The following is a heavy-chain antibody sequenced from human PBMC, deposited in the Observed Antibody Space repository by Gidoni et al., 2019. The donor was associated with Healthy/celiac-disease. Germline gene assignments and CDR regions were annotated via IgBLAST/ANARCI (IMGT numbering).Heavy chain of an antibody. Sequence: EVQLLESGGGLVQPGGSLRLSCAASGFTVSSYAMSWVRQAPGKGLEWVSAINGSGGSTYYADSVKGRFTISRDNSKNTLYLQMNSLRAEDTAVYYCARKAGITMIVVALDYWGQGTLVTVSS. CDR3: ARKAGITMIVVALDY. J-gene: IGHJ4*02. CDR1: GFTVSSYA. D-gene: IGHD3-22*01. CDR2: INGSGGST. V-gene: IGHV3-23*01.